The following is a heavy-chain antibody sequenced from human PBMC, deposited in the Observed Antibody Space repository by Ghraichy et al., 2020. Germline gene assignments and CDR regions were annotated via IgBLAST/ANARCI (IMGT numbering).Heavy chain of an antibody. CDR1: GFTFSNAW. CDR3: TTDYEITTYFYYYMDV. D-gene: IGHD3-22*01. Sequence: GGTLRLSCAASGFTFSNAWMNWVRQAPGKGLEWVGRIKSKTDGGTTDYAAPVKGRFTISRDDSKNTLYLQMNSLKTEDTAVYYCTTDYEITTYFYYYMDVWGKGTTVTVSS. J-gene: IGHJ6*03. CDR2: IKSKTDGGTT. V-gene: IGHV3-15*07.